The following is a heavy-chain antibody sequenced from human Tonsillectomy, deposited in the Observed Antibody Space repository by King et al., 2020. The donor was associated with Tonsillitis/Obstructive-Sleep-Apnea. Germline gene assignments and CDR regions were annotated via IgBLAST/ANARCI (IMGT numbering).Heavy chain of an antibody. J-gene: IGHJ4*02. Sequence: DVQLVESGGGLVQPGGSLKLSCAASGLNFNESAIRWVRQAPGKGLEWVGRIRSEVNYHATGYAVSVKGRCTISRDDSKSTAYLNMNRLKTEDTAVYYCTCFSINGNSDNWGQGTLVTVSS. CDR2: IRSEVNYHAT. CDR1: GLNFNESA. V-gene: IGHV3-73*02. CDR3: TCFSINGNSDN. D-gene: IGHD4-23*01.